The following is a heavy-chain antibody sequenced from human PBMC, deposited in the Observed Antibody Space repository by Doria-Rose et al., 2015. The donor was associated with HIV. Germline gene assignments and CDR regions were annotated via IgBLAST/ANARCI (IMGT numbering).Heavy chain of an antibody. CDR1: GVSLSSPGMG. Sequence: QITLKESGPVLVKPTETLTLTCTVSGVSLSSPGMGVSWIRQPPGKALEWLANIVSYDGRSYKTSLKSRLTISSGTSKSQVVLTMTDMDPVDTATYYCARIKSSRWYHKYYFDFWGQGTRVIVSA. CDR2: IVSYDGR. J-gene: IGHJ4*02. D-gene: IGHD6-13*01. CDR3: ARIKSSRWYHKYYFDF. V-gene: IGHV2-26*01.